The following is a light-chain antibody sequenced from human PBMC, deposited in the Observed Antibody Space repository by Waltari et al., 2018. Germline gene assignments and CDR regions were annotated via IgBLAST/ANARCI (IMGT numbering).Light chain of an antibody. CDR3: PHYLRLPVT. Sequence: EIVLTHPPGLPSLSSGASATLPCRTSQSFTSASAWYQQKPGQAPRLLIYGASNRATGIPDRFSGSGSGTDFSLTISSLEPEDCAVYYCPHYLRLPVTFGQGTKVEGK. V-gene: IGKV3-20*01. CDR1: QSFTSAS. J-gene: IGKJ1*01. CDR2: GAS.